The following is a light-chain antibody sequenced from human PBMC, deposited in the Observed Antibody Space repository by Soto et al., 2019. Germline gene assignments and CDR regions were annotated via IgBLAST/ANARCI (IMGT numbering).Light chain of an antibody. Sequence: QSVLTQPASVSGSPGQSITIYCTGTSSDLGGYNYVSWYQQHPGKAPKLMIYDVSNRPSGVSNRFSGSKSGNTASLTISGLQAEDEADYYCSSYTSSSAYLLFGGGTKLTVL. V-gene: IGLV2-14*01. J-gene: IGLJ2*01. CDR2: DVS. CDR1: SSDLGGYNY. CDR3: SSYTSSSAYLL.